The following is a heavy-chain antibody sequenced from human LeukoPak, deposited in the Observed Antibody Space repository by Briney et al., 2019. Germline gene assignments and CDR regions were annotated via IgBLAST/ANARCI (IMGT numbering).Heavy chain of an antibody. D-gene: IGHD3-3*01. CDR2: IWYDGSNK. V-gene: IGHV3-33*03. CDR1: NFTLTTYA. Sequence: GGSLRLSCAASNFTLTTYAMSWVRQAPGKGLEWVAVIWYDGSNKYYADSVKGRFTISRDNSKNTLYLQMNSLRAEDTAVYYCAKDSDDYIDYWGQGTLVTVSS. CDR3: AKDSDDYIDY. J-gene: IGHJ4*02.